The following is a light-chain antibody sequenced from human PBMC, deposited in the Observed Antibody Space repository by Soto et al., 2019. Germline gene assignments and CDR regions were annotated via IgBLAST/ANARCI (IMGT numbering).Light chain of an antibody. V-gene: IGKV3-20*01. CDR2: GAS. CDR1: QSVSSNY. Sequence: DIVLTQSPGTLSLSPGQRATLSCRASQSVSSNYLAWYQHKPGQAPRLLIYGASTRAPGVPDRFSGSGSGTDVTLTISRLEPEDFAVYHCQQYGSLSWTFGQGTKVDIK. CDR3: QQYGSLSWT. J-gene: IGKJ1*01.